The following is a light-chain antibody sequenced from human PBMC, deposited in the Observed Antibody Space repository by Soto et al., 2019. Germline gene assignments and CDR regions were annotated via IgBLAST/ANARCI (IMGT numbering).Light chain of an antibody. J-gene: IGKJ1*01. CDR2: AAS. Sequence: DIQMTQSPSSLSASVGDRVTITCRSSQVIISYVSWYQQKPGKAPKLLIYAASILQSGVPSRFSGSGSGTDFTLTISSLQPEDFATYYCQQSSGTPTWTFGQGTKVEI. V-gene: IGKV1-39*01. CDR3: QQSSGTPTWT. CDR1: QVIISY.